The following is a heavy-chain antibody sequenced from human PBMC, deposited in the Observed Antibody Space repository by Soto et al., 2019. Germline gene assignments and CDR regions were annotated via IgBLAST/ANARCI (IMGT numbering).Heavy chain of an antibody. CDR3: ASENVLSYVDTAMVDYFDY. CDR1: GYTFNTYS. CDR2: ISGYNGDT. J-gene: IGHJ4*02. V-gene: IGHV1-18*01. D-gene: IGHD5-18*01. Sequence: ASVKVSCKASGYTFNTYSISWVRQAPGQGLEWMGWISGYNGDTHYAQKFQGRVTMTTDTSTSTAYMELRSLRSDDTAMDYCASENVLSYVDTAMVDYFDYWGQGTLVTVSS.